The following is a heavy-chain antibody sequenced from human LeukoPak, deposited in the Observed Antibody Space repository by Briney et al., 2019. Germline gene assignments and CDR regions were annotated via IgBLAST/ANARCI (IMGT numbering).Heavy chain of an antibody. CDR1: GASLSTTTYY. D-gene: IGHD5-18*01. Sequence: SETLSLTCAVSGASLSTTTYYWGWVRQPPGKGLEWIGDVHYSGKSYYNPSLESRVVLSVDTSKNQFSRNLSSVTPAGTAMYYCARPYRSYGHCPFDYWGQGTLVTVSS. CDR3: ARPYRSYGHCPFDY. V-gene: IGHV4-39*01. J-gene: IGHJ4*02. CDR2: VHYSGKS.